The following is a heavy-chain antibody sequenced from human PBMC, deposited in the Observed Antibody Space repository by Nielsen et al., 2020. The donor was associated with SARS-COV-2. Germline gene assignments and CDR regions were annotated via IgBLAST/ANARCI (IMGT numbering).Heavy chain of an antibody. J-gene: IGHJ6*02. D-gene: IGHD6-19*01. CDR3: TRRVAGGTMDV. Sequence: GESLKISCAASGFTRRSYAMNWVRQAPGKGLEWASTIGVSGGGTYYADSLKGRFTISRDNSKNTLYLQMNSLGADDTAIYYCTRRVAGGTMDVWGQGTTVTVSS. V-gene: IGHV3-23*01. CDR1: GFTRRSYA. CDR2: IGVSGGGT.